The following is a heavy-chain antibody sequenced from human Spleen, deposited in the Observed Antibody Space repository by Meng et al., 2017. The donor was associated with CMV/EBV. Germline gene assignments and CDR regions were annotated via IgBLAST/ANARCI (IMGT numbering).Heavy chain of an antibody. CDR1: GFTFSSYS. J-gene: IGHJ6*02. Sequence: GESLKISCAASGFTFSSYSMNWVRQAPGKGLEWVSSISPRSDYINYADSVKGRFTISRDNAKNSVYLQMNSLSAEDTGVYYCARSWDGMDVWGQGTTVTVSS. D-gene: IGHD6-13*01. CDR2: ISPRSDYI. V-gene: IGHV3-21*01. CDR3: ARSWDGMDV.